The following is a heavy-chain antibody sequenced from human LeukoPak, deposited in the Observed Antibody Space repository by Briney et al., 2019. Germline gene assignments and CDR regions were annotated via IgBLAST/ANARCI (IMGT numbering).Heavy chain of an antibody. D-gene: IGHD3-22*01. Sequence: PSETLSLTCTVSGGSISSYYWSWIRQPAGKGLEWIGRIYTSGSTNYNPSLKSRVTMSVDTSKNQFSLKLSSVTAADTAVYYCAREYDSSGYHHYYFDYWGQGTLVTVSS. V-gene: IGHV4-4*07. CDR1: GGSISSYY. J-gene: IGHJ4*02. CDR3: AREYDSSGYHHYYFDY. CDR2: IYTSGST.